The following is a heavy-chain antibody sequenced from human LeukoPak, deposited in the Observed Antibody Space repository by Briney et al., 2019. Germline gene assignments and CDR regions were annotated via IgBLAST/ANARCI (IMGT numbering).Heavy chain of an antibody. J-gene: IGHJ4*02. V-gene: IGHV3-23*01. Sequence: GGSLRLSCVASGFTFSNYAMSWVRQAPGKGLEWVSVISDGSTYYTDSVKGRFTISRDNSKNTLYLQMNSLRAEDTAVYYCAGDLSGLRTPDFWGQGTLVTVSS. CDR2: ISDGST. CDR1: GFTFSNYA. D-gene: IGHD1-14*01. CDR3: AGDLSGLRTPDF.